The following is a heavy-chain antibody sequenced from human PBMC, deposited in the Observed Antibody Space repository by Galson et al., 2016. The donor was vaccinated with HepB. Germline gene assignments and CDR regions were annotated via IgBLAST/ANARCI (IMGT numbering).Heavy chain of an antibody. CDR2: IWYDGTGR. D-gene: IGHD3-22*01. V-gene: IGHV3-33*01. Sequence: SLRLSCAVSGFTFSDFGMHWVRQPPGKGLEWVAVIWYDGTGRSYVDSVRDRFTIARDNSKNTLYLQMNSLRVEDTAVYYCVRERWDMIRGHFDYWGRGTLVTVSS. CDR3: VRERWDMIRGHFDY. J-gene: IGHJ4*02. CDR1: GFTFSDFG.